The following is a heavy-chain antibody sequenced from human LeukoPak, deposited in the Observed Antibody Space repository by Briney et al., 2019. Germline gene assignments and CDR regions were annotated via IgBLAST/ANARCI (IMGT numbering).Heavy chain of an antibody. V-gene: IGHV3-7*05. J-gene: IGHJ4*02. CDR3: ARDTGYGDY. CDR1: GFSFSSYW. CDR2: IKSDGSDK. Sequence: GGSLRLSCVASGFSFSSYWMSWARQAPGKGLEWVANIKSDGSDKHYVDSVKGRFTISRDNAKNSLYLQMNSLRAEDTAVYYCARDTGYGDYWGQGTLVTVSS. D-gene: IGHD5-18*01.